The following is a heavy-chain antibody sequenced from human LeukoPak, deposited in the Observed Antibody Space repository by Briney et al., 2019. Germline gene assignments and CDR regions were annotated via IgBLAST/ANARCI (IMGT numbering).Heavy chain of an antibody. CDR3: ALLAVASDFDY. D-gene: IGHD6-19*01. CDR1: GFPFSVYE. J-gene: IGHJ4*02. CDR2: IASSGTIK. Sequence: GGSLRLSCVVSGFPFSVYEMNWVRQAPGKGLEWVSNIASSGTIKYYADSVKGRFSISRDNAESSLYLQMNSLRVEDTAAYYCALLAVASDFDYWGQGALVTVSS. V-gene: IGHV3-48*03.